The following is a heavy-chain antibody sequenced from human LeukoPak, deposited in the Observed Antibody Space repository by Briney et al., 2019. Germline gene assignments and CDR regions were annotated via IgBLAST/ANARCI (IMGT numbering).Heavy chain of an antibody. J-gene: IGHJ3*02. V-gene: IGHV4-61*01. CDR2: IYYSGST. CDR1: GASVSSGSYY. Sequence: PSETLSLTCNVSGASVSSGSYYWSWIRQPPGKGLEWIGYIYYSGSTNYNPSLKSRVTISIDTFKNQFSLKLSSVTAADTAVYYCARSRSGYSYDHAAFDIWGQGTMVTVSS. D-gene: IGHD5-18*01. CDR3: ARSRSGYSYDHAAFDI.